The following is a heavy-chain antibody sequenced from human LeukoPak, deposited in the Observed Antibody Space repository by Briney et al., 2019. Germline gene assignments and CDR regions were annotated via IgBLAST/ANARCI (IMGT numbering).Heavy chain of an antibody. V-gene: IGHV4-38-2*02. Sequence: SETLSLTCTVSGYSLSSGYYWGWIRQPPGKGLEWIGSIYHSGRTYYNPSLKSRVTISVDTSKNQFSLKLSSVTAADTAVYFCARGPYSYDSSGAFDIWGQGTMVTVSS. CDR1: GYSLSSGYY. J-gene: IGHJ3*02. CDR2: IYHSGRT. D-gene: IGHD3-22*01. CDR3: ARGPYSYDSSGAFDI.